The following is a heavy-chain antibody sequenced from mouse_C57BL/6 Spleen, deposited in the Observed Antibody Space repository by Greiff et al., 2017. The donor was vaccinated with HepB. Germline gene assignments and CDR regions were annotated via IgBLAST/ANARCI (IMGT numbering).Heavy chain of an antibody. J-gene: IGHJ4*01. CDR2: ISSGSSTI. V-gene: IGHV5-17*01. CDR3: ARASYSEAMDY. D-gene: IGHD2-12*01. Sequence: EVKLVESGGGLVKPGGSLKLSCAASGFTFSDYGMHWVRQAPEKGLEWVAYISSGSSTIYYADTVKGRFSISRDNAKNTLFLQMTSLRSEDTAMYYCARASYSEAMDYWGQGTSVTVSS. CDR1: GFTFSDYG.